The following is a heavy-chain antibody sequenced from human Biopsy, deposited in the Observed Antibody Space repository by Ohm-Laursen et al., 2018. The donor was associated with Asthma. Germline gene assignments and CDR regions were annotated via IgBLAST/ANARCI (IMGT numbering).Heavy chain of an antibody. CDR1: GYSLTDLS. Sequence: ASVKVSCKISGYSLTDLSMHWVRQAPGQGLEWMGGHDPEEGGTVNAWRFQGRVTMTEDTSTDTAYMELSSLSSDDTAVYYCASDFPKDYVRYDFQFWGQGTLVTVPS. CDR3: ASDFPKDYVRYDFQF. CDR2: HDPEEGGT. V-gene: IGHV1-24*01. D-gene: IGHD4-17*01. J-gene: IGHJ4*02.